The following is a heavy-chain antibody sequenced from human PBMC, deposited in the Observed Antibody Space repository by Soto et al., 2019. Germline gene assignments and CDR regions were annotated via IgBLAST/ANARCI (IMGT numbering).Heavy chain of an antibody. CDR3: ARVDTDIVVVVAATGLIDY. CDR2: ISAYNGNT. CDR1: GYTFTSYG. D-gene: IGHD2-15*01. J-gene: IGHJ4*02. V-gene: IGHV1-18*01. Sequence: QVQLVQSGGEVKKPGASVKVSCKASGYTFTSYGISWVRQAPGQGLEWMGWISAYNGNTNYAQKLQGRVTMTTDTSTSTAYMELRSLRSDDTAVYYCARVDTDIVVVVAATGLIDYWGQGTLVTVSS.